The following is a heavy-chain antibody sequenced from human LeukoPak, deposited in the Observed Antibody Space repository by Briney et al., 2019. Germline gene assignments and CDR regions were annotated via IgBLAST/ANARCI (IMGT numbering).Heavy chain of an antibody. CDR1: GGSISSSSYY. V-gene: IGHV4-39*07. J-gene: IGHJ6*03. Sequence: PSETLSLTCTVSGGSISSSSYYWGWIRQPPGKGLEWIGSIYYSGSTYYNPSLKSRVTISVDTSKNQFSLKLSSVTAADTAVYYCARGGYSYGYYYYYYMDVWGKGTTVTVSS. CDR2: IYYSGST. CDR3: ARGGYSYGYYYYYYMDV. D-gene: IGHD5-18*01.